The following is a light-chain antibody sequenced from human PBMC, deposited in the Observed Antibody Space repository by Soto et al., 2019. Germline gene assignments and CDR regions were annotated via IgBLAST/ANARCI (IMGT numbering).Light chain of an antibody. Sequence: EIVLTQSPGTLSLSPGERATLSCRASQSVSSSYLAWYQQKPGQAPRLLIYGASSRATDIPDRYSGSGSGTDFTLTISRLEPEDFAVYYCHQYGSSPATFGQGTKVDI. CDR1: QSVSSSY. CDR2: GAS. J-gene: IGKJ1*01. V-gene: IGKV3-20*01. CDR3: HQYGSSPAT.